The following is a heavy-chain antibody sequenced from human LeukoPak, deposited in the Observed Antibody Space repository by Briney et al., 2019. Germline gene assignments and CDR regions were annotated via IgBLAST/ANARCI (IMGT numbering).Heavy chain of an antibody. Sequence: SVKVSCTASGGTFSSYAISWVRQAPGQGLEWMGGIIPIFGTANYAQKFQGRVTITADESTSTAYMELSSLRSEDTAVYYCASSLPDYGDYVFDYWGQGTLVTVSS. CDR2: IIPIFGTA. V-gene: IGHV1-69*01. D-gene: IGHD4-17*01. J-gene: IGHJ4*02. CDR1: GGTFSSYA. CDR3: ASSLPDYGDYVFDY.